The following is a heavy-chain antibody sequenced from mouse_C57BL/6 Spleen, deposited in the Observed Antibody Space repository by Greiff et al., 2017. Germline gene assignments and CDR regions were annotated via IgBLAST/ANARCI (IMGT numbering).Heavy chain of an antibody. V-gene: IGHV1-64*01. Sequence: VQLQQPGAELVKPGASVKLSCKASGYTFTSYWMHWVKQRPGQGLEWIGMIHPNSGSTNYNEKFKSKATLTVDKSSSTAYMQLSSLTSEDSAVYYCARREGNYDYAMDYWGQGTSVTVSS. D-gene: IGHD2-1*01. J-gene: IGHJ4*01. CDR2: IHPNSGST. CDR1: GYTFTSYW. CDR3: ARREGNYDYAMDY.